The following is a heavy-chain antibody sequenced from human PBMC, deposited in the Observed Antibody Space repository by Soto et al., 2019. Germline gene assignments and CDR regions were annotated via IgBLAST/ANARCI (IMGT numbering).Heavy chain of an antibody. CDR1: GFTFSSYG. V-gene: IGHV3-30*18. J-gene: IGHJ6*02. Sequence: QPGGSLRLSCAASGFTFSSYGMHWVRQAPGKGLEWVAVISYDGSNKYYADSVKGRFTISRDNSKNTLYLQMNSLRAEDTAVYYCAKGVFEWFASLDYYYGMDVWGQGTTVTVSS. CDR3: AKGVFEWFASLDYYYGMDV. CDR2: ISYDGSNK. D-gene: IGHD3-3*01.